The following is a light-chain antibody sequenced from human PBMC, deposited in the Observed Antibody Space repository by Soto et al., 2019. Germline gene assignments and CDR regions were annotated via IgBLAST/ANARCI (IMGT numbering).Light chain of an antibody. CDR1: SSDVGGYIY. CDR2: DVS. CDR3: SSYTSSSTS. V-gene: IGLV2-14*01. Sequence: QSVLTQPASVSGSPGQSITISCTGTSSDVGGYIYVSWYQQHPGKAPKLMIYDVSNRPSGVSNRFSGSKSGNTASLTISGLQAEDEADYYCSSYTSSSTSFGTGTKLTVL. J-gene: IGLJ1*01.